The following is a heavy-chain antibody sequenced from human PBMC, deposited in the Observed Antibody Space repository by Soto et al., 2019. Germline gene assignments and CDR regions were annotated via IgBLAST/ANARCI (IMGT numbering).Heavy chain of an antibody. CDR2: ISGSSSYK. CDR1: GFTFSSYS. V-gene: IGHV3-21*01. D-gene: IGHD7-27*01. J-gene: IGHJ4*02. CDR3: ARESNAHFDY. Sequence: GGSLRLSCAASGFTFSSYSMNWVRQAPGKGLEWVSSISGSSSYKYYADSVKGRFTISRDNTKNSLYLQMNSLRAEDTAVYYCARESNAHFDYWGQGTMVTAPQ.